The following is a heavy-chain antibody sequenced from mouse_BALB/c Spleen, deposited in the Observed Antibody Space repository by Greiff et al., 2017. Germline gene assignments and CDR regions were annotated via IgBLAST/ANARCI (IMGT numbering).Heavy chain of an antibody. CDR2: IDPANGNT. V-gene: IGHV14-3*02. CDR1: GFNIKDTY. Sequence: VQLKESGAELVKPGASVKLSCTASGFNIKDTYMHWVKQRPEQGLEWIGRIDPANGNTKYDPKFQGKATITADTSSNTAYLQLSSLTSEDTAVYYCARHDGYWMDYWGQGTSVTVSS. CDR3: ARHDGYWMDY. J-gene: IGHJ4*01. D-gene: IGHD2-3*01.